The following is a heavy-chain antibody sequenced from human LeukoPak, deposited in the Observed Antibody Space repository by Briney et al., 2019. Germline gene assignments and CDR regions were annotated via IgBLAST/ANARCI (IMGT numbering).Heavy chain of an antibody. V-gene: IGHV1-69*01. Sequence: ASVKVSFKASGGPFSSYAISWVRQAPGQGLEWMGGIIPIFGTANYAQKFQGRVTITADESTSTAYMELSSLRSEDTAVYYCARVGYGSGSYYNFDYWGQGTLVTVSS. CDR2: IIPIFGTA. D-gene: IGHD3-10*01. J-gene: IGHJ4*02. CDR1: GGPFSSYA. CDR3: ARVGYGSGSYYNFDY.